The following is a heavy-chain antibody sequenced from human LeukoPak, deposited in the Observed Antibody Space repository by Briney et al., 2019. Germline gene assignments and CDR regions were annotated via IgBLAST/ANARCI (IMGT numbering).Heavy chain of an antibody. V-gene: IGHV4-39*01. CDR2: IYYGGST. J-gene: IGHJ4*02. Sequence: SETLTLTCTVSGGSISSSPDYWGWIRQPPGKGLEWIGNIYYGGSTYYNPSLKTRVTISVDTSKNQFSLKLSSVTAADTAVYYCARRGPSGRSLDYWGQGTLGTVSS. CDR3: ARRGPSGRSLDY. D-gene: IGHD3-10*01. CDR1: GGSISSSPDY.